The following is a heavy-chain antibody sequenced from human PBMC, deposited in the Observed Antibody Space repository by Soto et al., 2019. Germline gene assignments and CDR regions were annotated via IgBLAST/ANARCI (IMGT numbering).Heavy chain of an antibody. CDR1: GYTFTSYA. D-gene: IGHD3-10*01. Sequence: QVQLVQSGAEVKKPGASVKVSCKASGYTFTSYAMHWVRQAPGQRLEWMGWINAGNGNTKYSQKFQGRVTITRDTSASTAYMELSSLRSEDTAVYYCARELYGSGYYYYGMDVWGHGTTVTVSS. V-gene: IGHV1-3*01. CDR3: ARELYGSGYYYYGMDV. CDR2: INAGNGNT. J-gene: IGHJ6*02.